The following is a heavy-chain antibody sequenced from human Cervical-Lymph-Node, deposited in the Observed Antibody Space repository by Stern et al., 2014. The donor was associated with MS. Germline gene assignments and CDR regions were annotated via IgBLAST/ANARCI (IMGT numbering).Heavy chain of an antibody. CDR3: ARLPPYGEHAGCFDI. Sequence: VKLVDSGPRLVKPSETLSLTCNVSGGSFSAYYWSWIRKTTRKGMDLNGSILCDECINYNPSLKSRITMSVDKSKIDFSLKLTSVTAADTAIYYCARLPPYGEHAGCFDIWGQGSMVTVSS. D-gene: IGHD4-17*01. CDR2: ILCDECI. V-gene: IGHV4-59*01. J-gene: IGHJ3*02. CDR1: GGSFSAYY.